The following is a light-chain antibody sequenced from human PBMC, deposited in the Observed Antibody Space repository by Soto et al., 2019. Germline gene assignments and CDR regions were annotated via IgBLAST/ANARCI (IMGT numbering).Light chain of an antibody. J-gene: IGKJ1*01. Sequence: DLQITQSPSALSASVAATVAVPCRDSQSIKTWLAWYQRKPGRAPNLLIYDASSLKSGVPSRFSGSGSGTEFTLTISSLQPDDSATYYCQQNDSYSWTFGQGTKVDIK. CDR2: DAS. V-gene: IGKV1-5*01. CDR1: QSIKTW. CDR3: QQNDSYSWT.